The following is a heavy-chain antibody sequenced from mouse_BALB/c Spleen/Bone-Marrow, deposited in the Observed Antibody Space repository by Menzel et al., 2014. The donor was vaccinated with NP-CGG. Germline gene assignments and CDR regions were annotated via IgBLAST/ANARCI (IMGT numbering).Heavy chain of an antibody. Sequence: EVQLQQSGPELVKPGASVKMSCKASGYTFTSYVMHWVKQKPGQGLEWIGYTNPYNDGTKYNEKFKGKATLTSDKSSSTAYMELSSLTSEDSAVYYCARTYYYGSNLFAYWGQGTLVTVSA. CDR1: GYTFTSYV. D-gene: IGHD1-1*01. J-gene: IGHJ3*01. V-gene: IGHV1-14*01. CDR3: ARTYYYGSNLFAY. CDR2: TNPYNDGT.